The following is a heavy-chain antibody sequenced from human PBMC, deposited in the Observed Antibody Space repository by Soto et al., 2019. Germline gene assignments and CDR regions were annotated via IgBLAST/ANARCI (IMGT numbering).Heavy chain of an antibody. V-gene: IGHV4-39*01. Sequence: SETLSLTCAVSGGSISSSSYYWGWIRQPPGKGLEWIGSIYYSGSTYYNPSLKSRVTISVDTFKNQFSLKLSSVTAADTAVYYCATLVIQSRGVIITNYYYYGMDVWGQGTTVTVSS. CDR2: IYYSGST. CDR1: GGSISSSSYY. D-gene: IGHD3-10*01. CDR3: ATLVIQSRGVIITNYYYYGMDV. J-gene: IGHJ6*02.